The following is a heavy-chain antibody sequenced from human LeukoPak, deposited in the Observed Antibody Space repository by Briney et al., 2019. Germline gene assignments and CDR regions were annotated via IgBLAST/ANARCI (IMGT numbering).Heavy chain of an antibody. J-gene: IGHJ4*02. V-gene: IGHV4-59*08. Sequence: SETLSLTCTVSGGSISSYYWSWIRQPPGKGLEWIGYIYYSGSTNYNPSLKSRVTISVDTSKNQFSLNLSSVTAADTAVYYCARAGWPYYFDYWGQGTLVTVSS. CDR2: IYYSGST. CDR1: GGSISSYY. CDR3: ARAGWPYYFDY.